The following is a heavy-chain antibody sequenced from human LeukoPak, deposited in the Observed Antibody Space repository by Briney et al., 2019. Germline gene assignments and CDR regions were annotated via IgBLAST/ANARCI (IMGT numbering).Heavy chain of an antibody. CDR1: GFTFSNYP. V-gene: IGHV3-15*01. CDR3: TTGEVGATYFDY. D-gene: IGHD1-26*01. CDR2: IKSKTDGGTT. J-gene: IGHJ4*02. Sequence: GGSLRLFCAASGFTFSNYPMGWVRQAPGKGLEWVGRIKSKTDGGTTDYAAPVKGRFTISRDDSKNTLYLQMNSLKTEDTAVYYCTTGEVGATYFDYWGQGTLVTVSS.